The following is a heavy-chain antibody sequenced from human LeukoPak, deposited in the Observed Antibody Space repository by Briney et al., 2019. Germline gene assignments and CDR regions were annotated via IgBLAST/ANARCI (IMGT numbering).Heavy chain of an antibody. J-gene: IGHJ3*02. Sequence: GGSLRLSCAASGFTFDDYTMHWVRQAPGKGLEWVSLISWDGGSTYYADSVKGRFTISRDNAKNSLYLQMNSLRAEDTAVYYCASQDADTAMAYDAFDIWGQGTMVTVSS. V-gene: IGHV3-43*01. CDR2: ISWDGGST. D-gene: IGHD5-18*01. CDR1: GFTFDDYT. CDR3: ASQDADTAMAYDAFDI.